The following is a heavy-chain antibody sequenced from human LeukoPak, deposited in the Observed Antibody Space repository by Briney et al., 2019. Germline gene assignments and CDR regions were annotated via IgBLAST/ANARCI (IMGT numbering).Heavy chain of an antibody. CDR2: IYYSGCT. J-gene: IGHJ4*02. Sequence: SETLSLTCTVSGGSISSYYWSWIRQPPGKGLEWIGYIYYSGCTNYNPSLKSRVTISVDTSKNQFSLKLSSVTAADTAVYYCARQRFDYYDSSGYYYGFDYWGQGTLVTVSS. CDR3: ARQRFDYYDSSGYYYGFDY. D-gene: IGHD3-22*01. CDR1: GGSISSYY. V-gene: IGHV4-59*01.